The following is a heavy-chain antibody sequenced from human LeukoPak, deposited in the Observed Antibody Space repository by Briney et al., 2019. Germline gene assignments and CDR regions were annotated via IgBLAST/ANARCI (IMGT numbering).Heavy chain of an antibody. CDR1: GFTFSSYW. J-gene: IGHJ4*02. D-gene: IGHD2-21*02. V-gene: IGHV3-7*01. CDR3: ARQECGGDCYSLDY. CDR2: IKQDGSEK. Sequence: PGGSLRLSCAASGFTFSSYWMSWVRQAPGKGLEWVANIKQDGSEKYYVDSVKGRFTISRDNAKNSLYLQMNSLRAEDTAVYCCARQECGGDCYSLDYWGQGTLVTVSS.